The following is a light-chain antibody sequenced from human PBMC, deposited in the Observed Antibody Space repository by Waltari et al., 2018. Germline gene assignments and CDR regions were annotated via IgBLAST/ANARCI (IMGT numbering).Light chain of an antibody. J-gene: IGKJ5*01. V-gene: IGKV1-5*01. CDR1: QNLNTF. CDR2: DAS. Sequence: DIQMTQSPSTVSASLGDRVTITCRASQNLNTFLSWYQQKPGAVPKLLIYDASTLERGVPSRFSGSGSGTHFTLTISGLQPVDFATYYCQQYYDYPINFGQGTRL. CDR3: QQYYDYPIN.